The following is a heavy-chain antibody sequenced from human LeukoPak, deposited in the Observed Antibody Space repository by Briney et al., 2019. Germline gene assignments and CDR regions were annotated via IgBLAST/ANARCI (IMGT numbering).Heavy chain of an antibody. CDR1: GYTLTELS. D-gene: IGHD3-22*01. CDR3: ARDDSSGYYFDY. Sequence: GASVKVSCKVSGYTLTELSMHWVRQAPGQGLEWMGRIVPILGIANYAQKFQGRVTITADKSTSTAYMELSSLRSEDTAVYYCARDDSSGYYFDYWGQGTLVTVSS. V-gene: IGHV1-69*04. CDR2: IVPILGIA. J-gene: IGHJ4*02.